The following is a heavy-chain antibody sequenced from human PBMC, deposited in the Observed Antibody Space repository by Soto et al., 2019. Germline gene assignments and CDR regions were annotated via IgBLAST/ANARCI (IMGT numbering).Heavy chain of an antibody. J-gene: IGHJ4*02. D-gene: IGHD7-27*01. Sequence: QVQLVQSGAEVKKPGASVNVSCEAPGYTFTGSSVHWVRQGPGQGLEWMGYINPNSGGTIFAQKVQARATMTRDTPISTAYLELSRVASDDTAVYYCARDLTGDPNYWGQGTLVTVSS. V-gene: IGHV1-2*02. CDR3: ARDLTGDPNY. CDR2: INPNSGGT. CDR1: GYTFTGSS.